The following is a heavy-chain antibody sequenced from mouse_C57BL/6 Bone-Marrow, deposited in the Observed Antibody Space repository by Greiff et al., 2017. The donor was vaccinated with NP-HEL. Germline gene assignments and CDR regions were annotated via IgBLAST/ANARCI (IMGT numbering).Heavy chain of an antibody. J-gene: IGHJ2*01. D-gene: IGHD2-4*01. V-gene: IGHV7-3*01. Sequence: EVQWVESGGGLVQPGGSLSLSCAASGFTFTDYYMSWVRQPPGKALEWLGFIRNKANGYTTEYSASVKGRFTISRDNSQSILYLQMNALRAEDSATYYCARYGDYVYYFDYWGQGTTLTVSS. CDR2: IRNKANGYTT. CDR3: ARYGDYVYYFDY. CDR1: GFTFTDYY.